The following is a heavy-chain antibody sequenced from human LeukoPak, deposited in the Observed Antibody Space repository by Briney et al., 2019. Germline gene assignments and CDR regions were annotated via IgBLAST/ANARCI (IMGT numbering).Heavy chain of an antibody. CDR3: ARDRGWSGYYSD. CDR1: GGSISSYY. D-gene: IGHD3-3*01. V-gene: IGHV4-59*01. CDR2: TYYSGST. J-gene: IGHJ4*02. Sequence: PSETLSLTCTVSGGSISSYYWSWIRQPPGKGLEWIGYTYYSGSTNYNPSLKSRVTISVDTSKNQFSLKLSSVTAADTAVYYCARDRGWSGYYSDWGQGTLVTVSS.